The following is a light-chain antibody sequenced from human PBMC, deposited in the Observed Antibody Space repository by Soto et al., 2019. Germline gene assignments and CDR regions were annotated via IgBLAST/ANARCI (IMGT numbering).Light chain of an antibody. CDR2: GAS. CDR3: QQYNKWPLWT. J-gene: IGKJ1*01. V-gene: IGKV3-15*01. CDR1: QSVSSN. Sequence: EIVMTQSPATLSVSPGERATLSCRASQSVSSNLAWYQQKLGQAPRLLIYGASTRATGIPARFSGSGSGTEFTLTISSLQSEDFAVYCCQQYNKWPLWTFGQGTKVEIK.